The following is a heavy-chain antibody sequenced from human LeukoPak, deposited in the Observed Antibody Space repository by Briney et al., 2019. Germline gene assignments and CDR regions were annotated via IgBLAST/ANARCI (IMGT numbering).Heavy chain of an antibody. CDR2: ISGSGGST. D-gene: IGHD4-17*01. Sequence: GGSLRPSCAASGFTFSSYGMSWVRQAPGKGLEWVSAISGSGGSTYYADSVKGRFTISRDNSKNTLYLQMNSLRAEDTAVYYCAKDGFYGDYVSYWGQGTLVAVSS. J-gene: IGHJ4*02. CDR3: AKDGFYGDYVSY. V-gene: IGHV3-23*01. CDR1: GFTFSSYG.